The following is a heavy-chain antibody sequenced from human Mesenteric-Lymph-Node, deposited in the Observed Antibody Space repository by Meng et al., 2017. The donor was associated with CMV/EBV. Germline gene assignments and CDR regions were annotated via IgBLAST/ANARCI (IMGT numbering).Heavy chain of an antibody. V-gene: IGHV3-9*01. D-gene: IGHD2/OR15-2a*01. CDR2: INWNSVRI. Sequence: SLKISCAASGFTFSSYGMHWVRQAPGRGLEWVSSINWNSVRIYYADSVKGRFTISRDNAKNSLYLQMNSLRSEDTALYYCAKDRASTRDYFDYWGQGTLVTVSS. CDR3: AKDRASTRDYFDY. CDR1: GFTFSSYG. J-gene: IGHJ4*02.